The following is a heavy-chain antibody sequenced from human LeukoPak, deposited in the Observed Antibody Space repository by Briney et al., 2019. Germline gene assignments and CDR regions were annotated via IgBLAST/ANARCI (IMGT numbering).Heavy chain of an antibody. V-gene: IGHV1-69*05. CDR3: ARTARDSTFGGVILYFDY. Sequence: SVKFSCKASGGTFSSYAISWVRQAPGQGLEWMDRNIPIFGTANYAQKFQGRVTITTDESTSTAYMELSSLRSEDTAVYYCARTARDSTFGGVILYFDYWGQGTLVTVSS. D-gene: IGHD3-16*02. CDR2: NIPIFGTA. CDR1: GGTFSSYA. J-gene: IGHJ4*02.